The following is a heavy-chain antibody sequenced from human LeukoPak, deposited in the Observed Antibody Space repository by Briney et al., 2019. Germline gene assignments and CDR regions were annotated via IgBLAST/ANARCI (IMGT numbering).Heavy chain of an antibody. D-gene: IGHD1-14*01. CDR2: IYYSGST. CDR1: GESFSGHY. Sequence: SETLSLTCAVSGESFSGHYWSWIRQPPGKGLEWIGYIYYSGSTNYNPSLKSRVTISVDTSKNQFSLKLSSVTAADTAVYYCARLGPEYYYYYMDVWGKGTTVTISS. V-gene: IGHV4-59*11. J-gene: IGHJ6*03. CDR3: ARLGPEYYYYYMDV.